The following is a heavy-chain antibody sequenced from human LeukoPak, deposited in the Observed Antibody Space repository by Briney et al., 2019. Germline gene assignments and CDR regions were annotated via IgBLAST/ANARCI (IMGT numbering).Heavy chain of an antibody. CDR1: GGSFSGYY. Sequence: SETLSLTCAVYGGSFSGYYWSWIRQPPGKGLEWIGEINHSGSTNYNPSLKSRVTMSVDTSKNQFSLKLSSVTAADTAVYYCARDFRAYYYDSSGYRYDAFDIWGQGTMVTVSS. CDR2: INHSGST. CDR3: ARDFRAYYYDSSGYRYDAFDI. D-gene: IGHD3-22*01. V-gene: IGHV4-34*01. J-gene: IGHJ3*02.